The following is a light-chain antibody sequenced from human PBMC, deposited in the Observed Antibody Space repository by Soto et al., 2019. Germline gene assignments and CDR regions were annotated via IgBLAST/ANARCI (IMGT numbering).Light chain of an antibody. J-gene: IGLJ2*01. CDR2: EVS. Sequence: QSALTQPPSASGSPGQSVAISCTGTSSDVGGYSYVSWYQQHPGKAPKLMIYEVSKRPSGVPDRFSGSKSGNTASLTVSGLQAEHEAVYYCSSYARNRDVLFGGGTKLTVL. CDR1: SSDVGGYSY. CDR3: SSYARNRDVL. V-gene: IGLV2-8*01.